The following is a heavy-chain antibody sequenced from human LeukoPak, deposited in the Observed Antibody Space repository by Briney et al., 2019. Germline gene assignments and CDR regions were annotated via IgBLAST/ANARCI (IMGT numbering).Heavy chain of an antibody. D-gene: IGHD6-13*01. J-gene: IGHJ4*02. Sequence: GGSLRLSCAASGFTFSSYWMNWVRQAPGKGLVWVSHINSDGSSASYADSVKGRFTISRDNAKNTLYLQMNSLRAEDTAIYYCARDIRAAGLDYWGQGTLVTVSS. CDR1: GFTFSSYW. CDR2: INSDGSSA. V-gene: IGHV3-74*01. CDR3: ARDIRAAGLDY.